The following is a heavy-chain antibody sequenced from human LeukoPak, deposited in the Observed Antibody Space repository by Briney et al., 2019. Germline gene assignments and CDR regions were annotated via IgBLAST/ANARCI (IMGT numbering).Heavy chain of an antibody. J-gene: IGHJ3*02. CDR1: GFIFGDYV. CDR2: IRYDGSHK. CDR3: ARVVYYYDSSGYPGAFDI. D-gene: IGHD3-22*01. Sequence: GGSLRLSCAASGFIFGDYVMNWLRQAPGRGLEWLAYIRYDGSHKYYIDSVKCRFTIYRDNSKNTLYLQMNSLRAEDTAVYYCARVVYYYDSSGYPGAFDIWGQGTMVTVSS. V-gene: IGHV3-30*02.